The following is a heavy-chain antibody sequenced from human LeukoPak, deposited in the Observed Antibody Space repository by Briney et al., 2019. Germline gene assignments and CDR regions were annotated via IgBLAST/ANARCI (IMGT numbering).Heavy chain of an antibody. V-gene: IGHV4-34*01. CDR1: GGSISSYY. J-gene: IGHJ6*02. CDR2: INHSGST. CDR3: ARGLYYYDSSGQSIDYYGMDV. D-gene: IGHD3-22*01. Sequence: SETLSLTCTVSGGSISSYYRSWIRQPPGKGLEWIGEINHSGSTNYNPSLKSRVTISVDTSKNQFSLKLSSVTAADTAVYYCARGLYYYDSSGQSIDYYGMDVWGQGTTVTVSS.